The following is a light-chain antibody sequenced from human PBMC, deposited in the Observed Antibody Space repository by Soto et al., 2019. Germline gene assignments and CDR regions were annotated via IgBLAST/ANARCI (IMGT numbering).Light chain of an antibody. CDR2: DVS. CDR1: SSDVGGYNY. J-gene: IGLJ2*01. V-gene: IGLV2-14*01. CDR3: SSYTGSSTYVV. Sequence: QSALTQPASVSGSPGQSITISCTGTSSDVGGYNYVSWYQQHPGKAPKLMIYDVSNRPSGVSNRFSGSKSGNTASLTISGLPAEDEADYYCSSYTGSSTYVVFGGGTQLTVL.